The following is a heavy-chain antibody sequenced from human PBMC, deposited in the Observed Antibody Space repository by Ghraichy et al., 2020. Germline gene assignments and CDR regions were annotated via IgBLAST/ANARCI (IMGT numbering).Heavy chain of an antibody. CDR2: ITRSSSFK. Sequence: GGSLRLTCVGSGLSDYSMNWVRQSPGKGLEWISYITRSSSFKSYADSVKGRFTISRDNAQNSLYLQMNSLRDEDTAVYYCARGSLVVRFYYYDGMDVWGQGTTVTVSS. D-gene: IGHD2-15*01. CDR3: ARGSLVVRFYYYDGMDV. CDR1: GLSDYS. J-gene: IGHJ6*02. V-gene: IGHV3-48*02.